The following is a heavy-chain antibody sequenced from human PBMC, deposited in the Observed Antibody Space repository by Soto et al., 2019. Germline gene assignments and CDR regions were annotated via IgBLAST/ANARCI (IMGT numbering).Heavy chain of an antibody. J-gene: IGHJ5*02. CDR1: GGTFSSYA. CDR2: IIPIFGTA. V-gene: IGHV1-69*06. D-gene: IGHD2-15*01. Sequence: QVQLVQSGAEVKKPGSSVKVSCKASGGTFSSYAISWVRQAPGQGLEWMGGIIPIFGTANYAQKFQGRVTSTADNSTSTADRELSSLRSEDTGVYYCARGVVVVAATQNNWFDPWGQGTLVTVSS. CDR3: ARGVVVVAATQNNWFDP.